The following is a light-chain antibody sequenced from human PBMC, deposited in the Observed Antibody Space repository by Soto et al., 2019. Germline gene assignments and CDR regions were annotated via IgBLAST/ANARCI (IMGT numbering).Light chain of an antibody. CDR2: AAS. Sequence: EIVLTQSPGTLSLSPGERATLSCRASQSVSVNSLAWYQQKGGQAPRPLIYAASTRATGVPDRFSGSGSGTDFALTISRLETEDFAVYYCQQYGGSPFTFGPGTKVDIK. CDR3: QQYGGSPFT. CDR1: QSVSVNS. V-gene: IGKV3-20*01. J-gene: IGKJ3*01.